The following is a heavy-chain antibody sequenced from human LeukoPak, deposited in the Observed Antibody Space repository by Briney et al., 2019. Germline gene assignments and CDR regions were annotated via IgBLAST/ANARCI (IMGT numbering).Heavy chain of an antibody. Sequence: SETLSLTCAAYGGPFSGYYWTWIRQPPGKGLEWIGEITHSGSTKYSPSLKSRVSISIDTSKNQFSLRLSSVTAADTAVYYCVRGLDGWAGFDPWGQGTLVTVSS. CDR1: GGPFSGYY. V-gene: IGHV4-34*01. CDR3: VRGLDGWAGFDP. J-gene: IGHJ5*02. D-gene: IGHD5-24*01. CDR2: ITHSGST.